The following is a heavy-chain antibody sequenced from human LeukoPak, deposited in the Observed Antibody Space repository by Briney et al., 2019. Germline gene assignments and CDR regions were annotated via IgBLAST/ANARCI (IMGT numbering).Heavy chain of an antibody. CDR2: IYYSGST. CDR1: GGSISSYY. V-gene: IGHV4-59*01. J-gene: IGHJ6*02. Sequence: SETLSLTCTVSGGSISSYYWSWIRQPPGKGLEWIGYIYYSGSTNYNPSLKSRVTISVDTSKNQFSLKLSSVTAADTAVYYCARDTISTVTGPKRYYHYGMDVWGQGTTVTVSS. CDR3: ARDTISTVTGPKRYYHYGMDV. D-gene: IGHD4-11*01.